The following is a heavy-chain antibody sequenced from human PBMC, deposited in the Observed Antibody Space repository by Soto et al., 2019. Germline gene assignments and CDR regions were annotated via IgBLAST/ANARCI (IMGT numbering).Heavy chain of an antibody. CDR2: IYYAGNA. D-gene: IGHD2-15*01. CDR3: ARVPYYGSGGDGPYYFDY. V-gene: IGHV4-39*02. Sequence: LQLQESGPGLVKPSDTLSLTCTVSGDSITKSVYYWAWVRQTPGKGLEWIASIYYAGNAYYTPSLQSRVTISGDACKNHFSLELQSVSAADSAVYYCARVPYYGSGGDGPYYFDYWGQGTLVTVSS. CDR1: GDSITKSVYY. J-gene: IGHJ4*02.